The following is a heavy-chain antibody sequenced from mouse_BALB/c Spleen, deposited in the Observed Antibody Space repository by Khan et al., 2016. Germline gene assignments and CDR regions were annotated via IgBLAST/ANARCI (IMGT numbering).Heavy chain of an antibody. CDR1: GYTFTTAG. Sequence: QIQLVQSGPELKKPGETVRISCKASGYTFTTAGMQWVQKMPGKGLKWIGWINTHSGVPKYAEDFKGRFAFSLETSASTAYLQIRNLKNEDTATYVCARTFGNDGYFYYWGQGTTLTVAS. J-gene: IGHJ2*01. D-gene: IGHD2-2*01. CDR2: INTHSGVP. CDR3: ARTFGNDGYFYY. V-gene: IGHV9-4*02.